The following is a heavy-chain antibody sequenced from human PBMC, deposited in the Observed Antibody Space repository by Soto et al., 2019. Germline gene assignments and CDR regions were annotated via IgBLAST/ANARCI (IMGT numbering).Heavy chain of an antibody. CDR2: FNPILSFS. D-gene: IGHD3-10*01. Sequence: GASVKVSCKASGDTFNFYTINWVRQAPGLGLEWMGRFNPILSFSNSALKFQGRVTLTADKSTSTAYMVLSSLRSEDTAIYYCATCFGSGSRAFDYWGQGALVTVSS. CDR3: ATCFGSGSRAFDY. V-gene: IGHV1-69*02. J-gene: IGHJ4*02. CDR1: GDTFNFYT.